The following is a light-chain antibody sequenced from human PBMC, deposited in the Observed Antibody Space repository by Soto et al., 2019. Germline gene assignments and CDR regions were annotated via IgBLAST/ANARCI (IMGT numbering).Light chain of an antibody. Sequence: EIVMTQSPATLSVSPGERATLSCRASQSVSSNLAWYQQQPGQAPRLLIYGASTRATGSPARFSGSGSGTEFTLTISSLQSEDFAVDYCHQYDNWPPWTFGEGTKVEIK. V-gene: IGKV3-15*01. CDR2: GAS. CDR3: HQYDNWPPWT. CDR1: QSVSSN. J-gene: IGKJ1*01.